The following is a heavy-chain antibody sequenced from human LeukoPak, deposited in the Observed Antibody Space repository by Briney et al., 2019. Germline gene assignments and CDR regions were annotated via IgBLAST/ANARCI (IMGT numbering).Heavy chain of an antibody. J-gene: IGHJ4*02. D-gene: IGHD5-24*01. CDR3: ARREMATISVDY. Sequence: SETLSLTCTVSGGSISSYYWSWIRQPAGKGLEWIGRIYTSGSTNYNPSLKSRVTISVDTSKNQFSLKLSSVTAADTAVYYCARREMATISVDYWGQGTLVTVSS. CDR2: IYTSGST. V-gene: IGHV4-4*07. CDR1: GGSISSYY.